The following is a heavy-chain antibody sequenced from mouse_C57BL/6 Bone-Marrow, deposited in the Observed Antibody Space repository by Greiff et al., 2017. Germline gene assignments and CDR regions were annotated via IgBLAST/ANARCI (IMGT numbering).Heavy chain of an antibody. D-gene: IGHD1-1*01. CDR1: GYTFTDYN. J-gene: IGHJ3*01. CDR2: INPNNGGT. CDR3: ARRGYYGRSPWFAY. Sequence: EVQLQQSGPELVKPGASVKIPCKASGYTFTDYNMDWVKQSHGKSLEWIGDINPNNGGTISNQKFKGKATLTVDQASSTAYMELRSLTSEDTAVYYCARRGYYGRSPWFAYWGQGTLVTVSA. V-gene: IGHV1-18*01.